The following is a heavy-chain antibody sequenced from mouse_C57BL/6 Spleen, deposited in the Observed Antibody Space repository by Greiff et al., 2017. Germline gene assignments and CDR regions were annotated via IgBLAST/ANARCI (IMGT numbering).Heavy chain of an antibody. CDR1: GYTFTSYW. V-gene: IGHV1-69*01. CDR2: IDPSDSYT. CDR3: ATDYYGSHDYAMDY. J-gene: IGHJ4*01. D-gene: IGHD1-1*01. Sequence: QVQLQQSGAELVMPGASVKLSCKASGYTFTSYWMHWVKQRPGQGLEWIGEIDPSDSYTNYNQKFKGKSTLTVDKSSSTAYMQLSSLTSEDSAVYYCATDYYGSHDYAMDYWGQGTSVTVSS.